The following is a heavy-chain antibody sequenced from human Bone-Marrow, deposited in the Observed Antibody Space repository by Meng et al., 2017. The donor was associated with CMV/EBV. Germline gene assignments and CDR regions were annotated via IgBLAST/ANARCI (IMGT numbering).Heavy chain of an antibody. CDR1: GFTFSSYA. CDR3: ARDRSGSYYFDY. D-gene: IGHD1-26*01. Sequence: GESLKISCAASGFTFSSYAMSWVRQAPGKGLEWVSVIYSGGSSTYYADSVKGRFTISRDNSKNTLYLQMNSLRAEDTAVYYCARDRSGSYYFDYWGQGTLVTVSS. J-gene: IGHJ4*02. V-gene: IGHV3-23*03. CDR2: IYSGGSST.